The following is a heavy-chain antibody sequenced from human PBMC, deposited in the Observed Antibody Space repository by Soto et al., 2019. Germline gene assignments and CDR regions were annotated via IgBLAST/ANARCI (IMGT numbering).Heavy chain of an antibody. CDR3: ARDWWGRRRGDY. CDR2: ISYDGSNK. D-gene: IGHD3-16*01. J-gene: IGHJ4*02. Sequence: QVQLVESGGGEVQPGRSLRLSCAASGFTFSSYAMHWVRQAPGKGLEWVAVISYDGSNKYYADSVKGRFTISRDNSKNTLYLQMNSLRAEDTAVYYCARDWWGRRRGDYWGQGTLVTVSS. V-gene: IGHV3-30-3*01. CDR1: GFTFSSYA.